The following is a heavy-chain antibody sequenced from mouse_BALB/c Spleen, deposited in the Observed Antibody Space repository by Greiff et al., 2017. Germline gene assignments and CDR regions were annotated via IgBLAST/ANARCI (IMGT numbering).Heavy chain of an antibody. Sequence: VKLQESGAELAKPGASVKMSCKASGYTFTSYWMHWVKQRPGQGLEWIGYINPSTGYTEYNQKFKDKATLTADKSSSTAYMQLSSLTSEDSAVYYCARRGTANYAMDYWGQGTSVTVSS. V-gene: IGHV1-7*01. J-gene: IGHJ4*01. CDR2: INPSTGYT. CDR3: ARRGTANYAMDY. CDR1: GYTFTSYW. D-gene: IGHD1-2*01.